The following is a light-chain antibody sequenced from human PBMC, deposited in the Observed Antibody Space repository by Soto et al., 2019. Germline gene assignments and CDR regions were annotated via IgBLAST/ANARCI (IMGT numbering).Light chain of an antibody. J-gene: IGKJ4*01. V-gene: IGKV4-1*01. CDR3: QQYYTTPLT. CDR2: WAS. CDR1: QSLLYRSNNKNY. Sequence: DIVMTQSPDSLAVSLGERATINCKSSQSLLYRSNNKNYLAWYQQKPGQPPKLLISWASTRESGVPDRFSGSGSGTDFTLTISSLQAEDVAVYYCQQYYTTPLTFGGGTQVEIK.